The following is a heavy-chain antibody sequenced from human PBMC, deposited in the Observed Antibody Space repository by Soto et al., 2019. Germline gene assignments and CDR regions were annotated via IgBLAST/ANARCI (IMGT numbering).Heavy chain of an antibody. J-gene: IGHJ6*02. D-gene: IGHD6-6*01. CDR1: GFTFSSYD. CDR2: IGTAGDT. CDR3: ARILRVASSSVYYYGMYV. V-gene: IGHV3-13*01. Sequence: GGSLRLSCAASGFTFSSYDMHWVRQATGKGLEWVSAIGTAGDTYYPGSVKGRFTISRENAKNSLYLQMNSLRAEDTAVYYCARILRVASSSVYYYGMYVWGQGTTVPVSS.